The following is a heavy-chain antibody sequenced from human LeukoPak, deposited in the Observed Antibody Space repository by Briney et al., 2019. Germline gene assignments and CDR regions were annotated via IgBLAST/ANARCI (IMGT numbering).Heavy chain of an antibody. D-gene: IGHD7-27*01. CDR2: IWNDGSNK. Sequence: GGSLRLSCAASGLTFSSYVMHRVRQAPGKGLEWVAVIWNDGSNKYFADSVKGRFTISRDSSKNTLYLQMNSLRAEDTAVYYCASATGDNDAFDIWGQGTMVTVSS. J-gene: IGHJ3*02. CDR1: GLTFSSYV. V-gene: IGHV3-33*01. CDR3: ASATGDNDAFDI.